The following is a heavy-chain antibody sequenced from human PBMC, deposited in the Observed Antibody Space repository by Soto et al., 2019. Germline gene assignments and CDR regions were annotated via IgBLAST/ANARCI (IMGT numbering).Heavy chain of an antibody. D-gene: IGHD5-12*01. CDR2: IYYSGST. CDR3: ARTLRDGYNIDY. Sequence: PSETLSLTCTVSGGSVSSGSYYWSWIRQPPGKGLEWIGYIYYSGSTNYNPSLKSRVTISVDTSKNQFSLKLSSVTAADTAVYYCARTLRDGYNIDYWGQGTLVTVSS. V-gene: IGHV4-61*01. CDR1: GGSVSSGSYY. J-gene: IGHJ4*02.